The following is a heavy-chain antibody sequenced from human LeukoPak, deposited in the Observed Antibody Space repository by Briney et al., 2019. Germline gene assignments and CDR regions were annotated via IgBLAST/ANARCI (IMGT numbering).Heavy chain of an antibody. J-gene: IGHJ4*02. Sequence: GGSLRLSCAASGLTFSSYAMRWVPQSPGEGLEWVSAISGGDGSTYYAYYTDSVKGRFTISRDNSKNTLYLQMNSLRAEDTAVYFCVKFNDILTGYFDYWGQGTLVTVSS. CDR2: ISGGDGST. CDR1: GLTFSSYA. V-gene: IGHV3-23*01. CDR3: VKFNDILTGYFDY. D-gene: IGHD3-9*01.